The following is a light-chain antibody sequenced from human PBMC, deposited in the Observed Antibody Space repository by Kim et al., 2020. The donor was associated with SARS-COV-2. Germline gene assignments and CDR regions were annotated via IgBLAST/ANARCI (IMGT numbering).Light chain of an antibody. J-gene: IGLJ3*02. CDR1: SLRSYY. Sequence: SSELTQDPAVSVALGQTVRITCQGDSLRSYYASWYQQKPGQAPVLVIYGKNNRPSGIPDRFSGSSSANTASLTITGAQAEDEAVYYCNSRDSSNSHWGFG. CDR2: GKN. CDR3: NSRDSSNSHWG. V-gene: IGLV3-19*01.